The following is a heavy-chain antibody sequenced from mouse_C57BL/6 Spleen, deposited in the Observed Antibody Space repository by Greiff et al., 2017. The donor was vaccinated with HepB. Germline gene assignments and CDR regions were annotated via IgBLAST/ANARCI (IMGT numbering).Heavy chain of an antibody. V-gene: IGHV1-50*01. CDR3: ARAVVPRYFDV. D-gene: IGHD1-1*01. CDR1: GYTFTSYW. CDR2: IDPSDSYT. J-gene: IGHJ1*03. Sequence: QVQLQQPGAELVKPGASVKLSCKASGYTFTSYWMQWVKQRPGQGLEWIGEIDPSDSYTNYNQKFKGKATLTVDTSSSTAYMQLSSLTSEDSAVYYCARAVVPRYFDVWGTGTTVTVSS.